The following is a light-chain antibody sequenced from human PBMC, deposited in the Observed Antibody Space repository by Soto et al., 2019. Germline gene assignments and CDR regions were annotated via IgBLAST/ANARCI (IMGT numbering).Light chain of an antibody. Sequence: DIVMTQSPDSLAVSLGERATINCKSSQSVLYSSNNKNYLAWYQQKPGQPPRLLIYWASTRESGVPDRFSGSGSRTDFTLTISSLQAEDVAVYYCQQYYSTPFFGPGTKVDIK. CDR2: WAS. CDR1: QSVLYSSNNKNY. J-gene: IGKJ3*01. CDR3: QQYYSTPF. V-gene: IGKV4-1*01.